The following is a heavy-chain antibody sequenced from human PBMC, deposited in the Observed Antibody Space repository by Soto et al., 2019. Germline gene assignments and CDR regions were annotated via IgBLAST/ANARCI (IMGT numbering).Heavy chain of an antibody. CDR3: TRVDCWSGYDPFDY. CDR2: IDPRNDIT. CDR1: GYSFTAYY. V-gene: IGHV1-46*01. D-gene: IGHD3-3*01. J-gene: IGHJ4*01. Sequence: QVQLVQSGAEVKKPGASVRVSCRPSGYSFTAYYIHWVRQAPGQGLEWMGVIDPRNDITSYAEKFEGRVSMSKDTSTRPDYMEFSNLRSEDTPVYYCTRVDCWSGYDPFDYWGQGTLLTVSS.